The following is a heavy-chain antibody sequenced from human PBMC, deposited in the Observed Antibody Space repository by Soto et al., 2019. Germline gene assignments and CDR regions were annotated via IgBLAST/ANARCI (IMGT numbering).Heavy chain of an antibody. CDR3: ARVGTGYYDSSGSPGAFDI. D-gene: IGHD3-22*01. CDR2: IIPIFGTA. Sequence: SVKVSCKASGGTFSSYAISWVRQAPGQGLEWMGGIIPIFGTANYAQKFQGRVTITADESTSTAYMELSSLRSEDTAVYYCARVGTGYYDSSGSPGAFDIWGQGTMVTVS. CDR1: GGTFSSYA. J-gene: IGHJ3*02. V-gene: IGHV1-69*13.